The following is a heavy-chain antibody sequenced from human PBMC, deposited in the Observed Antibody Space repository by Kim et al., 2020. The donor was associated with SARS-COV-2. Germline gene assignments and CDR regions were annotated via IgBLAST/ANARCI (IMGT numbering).Heavy chain of an antibody. CDR1: GFTFSSYS. CDR2: ISSSSSYI. D-gene: IGHD2-15*01. J-gene: IGHJ4*02. Sequence: GGSLRLSCAASGFTFSSYSMNWVRQAPGKGLEWVSSISSSSSYIYYADSVKGRFTISRDNAKNSLYLQMNSLRAEDTAVYYCAVDCSGGSCPLGIDYWGQGTLVTVSS. V-gene: IGHV3-21*01. CDR3: AVDCSGGSCPLGIDY.